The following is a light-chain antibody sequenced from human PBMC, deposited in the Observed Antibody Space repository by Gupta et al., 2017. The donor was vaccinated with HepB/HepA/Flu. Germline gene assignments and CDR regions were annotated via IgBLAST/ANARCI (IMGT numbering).Light chain of an antibody. CDR3: QQYNSYST. Sequence: DIQLTQSPSTLSASVGDRVIITCRASQSISTWLAWYQQKPGKAPTLLIYQASTLESGVPSSVSGSGSGTEFTLTISNLQPDDFATYYCQQYNSYSTFGPGTKVEIK. CDR2: QAS. V-gene: IGKV1-5*03. CDR1: QSISTW. J-gene: IGKJ3*01.